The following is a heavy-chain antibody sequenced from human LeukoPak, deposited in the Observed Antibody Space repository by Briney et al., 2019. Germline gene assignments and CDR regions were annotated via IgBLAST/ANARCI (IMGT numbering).Heavy chain of an antibody. CDR3: AKDRCSNGIGCYYYYMDV. V-gene: IGHV3-21*04. CDR1: AFSFSSYC. CDR2: IWSSSRNI. J-gene: IGHJ6*03. Sequence: GGSLRPFRAASAFSFSSYCMTWVRQAPGKGLEWVSSIWSSSRNIYYADSVKGRFTISRDHAQNSLFLQMNSLRVEDTAVYYCAKDRCSNGIGCYYYYMDVWGKGTTVTISS. D-gene: IGHD2-8*01.